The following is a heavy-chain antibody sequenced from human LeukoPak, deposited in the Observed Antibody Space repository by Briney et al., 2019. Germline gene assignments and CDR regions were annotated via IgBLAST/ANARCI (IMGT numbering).Heavy chain of an antibody. CDR3: ARDVSSGWYVVY. J-gene: IGHJ4*02. V-gene: IGHV1-46*01. CDR1: GYTFTNYY. D-gene: IGHD6-19*01. Sequence: ASVKVSCKASGYTFTNYYMHWVRQAPGQGLEWMGMINPSGGSTAYAQKFQGRVTVTRDTSTSTVYMELSSLRSEDTAIYYCARDVSSGWYVVYWGQGTLVTVSS. CDR2: INPSGGST.